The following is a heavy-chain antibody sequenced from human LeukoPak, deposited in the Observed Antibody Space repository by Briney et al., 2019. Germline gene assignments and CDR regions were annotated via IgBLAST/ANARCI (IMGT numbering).Heavy chain of an antibody. CDR1: GHSISSGYY. V-gene: IGHV4-38-2*01. J-gene: IGHJ6*03. D-gene: IGHD3-10*01. CDR3: ARLTVRGPSYMDV. Sequence: SETLSLTCAVSGHSISSGYYWGWIRQPPGKGLEWIGSIYHSGSTYYNPSLKSRVTISVDTSKNQFSLKLSSVTAADTAVYYCARLTVRGPSYMDVWGKGTTVTVSS. CDR2: IYHSGST.